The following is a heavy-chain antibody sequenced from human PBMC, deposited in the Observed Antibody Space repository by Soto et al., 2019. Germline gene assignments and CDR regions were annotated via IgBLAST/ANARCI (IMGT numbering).Heavy chain of an antibody. CDR3: ASKGYSSSWYDADYYGMDV. Sequence: PGESLKISCKGSGYSFTSYWISWVRQMPGKGLEWMGRIDPSDSYTNYSPSFQGHVTISADKSISTAYLQWSSLKASDTAMFYCASKGYSSSWYDADYYGMDVWGQGTTVTVSS. CDR1: GYSFTSYW. D-gene: IGHD6-13*01. V-gene: IGHV5-10-1*01. J-gene: IGHJ6*02. CDR2: IDPSDSYT.